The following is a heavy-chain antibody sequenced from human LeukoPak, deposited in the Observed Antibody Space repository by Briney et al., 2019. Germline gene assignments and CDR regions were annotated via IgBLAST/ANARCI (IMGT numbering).Heavy chain of an antibody. Sequence: GGSLRLSCAASGFTFDDYAMHWVRQASGKGLELVSLISGDGGTTYYADSVKGRFTISRDNSKNSLYLQMNSLRTEDTALYYCAKDEGRCLDYWGQGTLVTVSS. V-gene: IGHV3-43*02. CDR2: ISGDGGTT. CDR1: GFTFDDYA. CDR3: AKDEGRCLDY. J-gene: IGHJ4*02. D-gene: IGHD2-15*01.